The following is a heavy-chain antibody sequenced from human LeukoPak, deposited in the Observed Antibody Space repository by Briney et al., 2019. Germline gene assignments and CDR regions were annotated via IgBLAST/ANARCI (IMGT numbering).Heavy chain of an antibody. J-gene: IGHJ4*02. D-gene: IGHD1-7*01. V-gene: IGHV3-11*01. CDR2: ISPNSDNI. CDR1: GFPFSDRY. Sequence: PGGSLRLSCAAAGFPFSDRYMSWIRQAPGKGMEWVAYISPNSDNIHYADSVKGRFTISRDNAKNSLFLQLTSLRAEDTAVYYCANTNWNYGFIPIGYWGQGTLVTVSS. CDR3: ANTNWNYGFIPIGY.